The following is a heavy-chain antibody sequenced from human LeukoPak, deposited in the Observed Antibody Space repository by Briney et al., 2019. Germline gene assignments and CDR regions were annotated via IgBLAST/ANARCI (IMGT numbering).Heavy chain of an antibody. CDR3: AKDSRDIVVVPAANAFDI. Sequence: PGGSLRLSCAASGFTFSSYAMSWVRQAPGKGLEWVSAISGSGGSTYYADSVKGRFTISRDNSKNTLYLQMNSLRAEDTAVYYCAKDSRDIVVVPAANAFDIWGQGTMVTVSS. CDR2: ISGSGGST. D-gene: IGHD2-2*01. CDR1: GFTFSSYA. V-gene: IGHV3-23*01. J-gene: IGHJ3*02.